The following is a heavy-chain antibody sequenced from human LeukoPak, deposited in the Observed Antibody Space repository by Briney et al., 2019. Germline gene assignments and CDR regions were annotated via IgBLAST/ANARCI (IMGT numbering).Heavy chain of an antibody. V-gene: IGHV3-23*01. CDR3: VRSLDY. J-gene: IGHJ4*02. CDR2: ITGSGGFT. Sequence: PGGSLRLSCAASGFPFSTYAMNWVRQAPGKGLEWVSVITGSGGFTQYADSVKGRFTIYRDNSKNKVYLQMNSLRVEDTALYYCVRSLDYWGQGTLVTVSS. CDR1: GFPFSTYA.